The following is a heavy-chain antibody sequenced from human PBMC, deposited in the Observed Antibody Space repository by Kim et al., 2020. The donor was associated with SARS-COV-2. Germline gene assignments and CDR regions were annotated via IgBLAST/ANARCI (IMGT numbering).Heavy chain of an antibody. CDR3: ARDGGGGIAAAGTFWWCDP. D-gene: IGHD6-13*01. CDR1: GGSISSGDYY. V-gene: IGHV4-30-4*01. J-gene: IGHJ5*02. CDR2: IYYSGST. Sequence: SETLSLTCTVSGGSISSGDYYWSWIRQPPGKGLEWIGYIYYSGSTYYNPSLKSRVTISVDTSKNQFSLKLSSVTAADTAVYYCARDGGGGIAAAGTFWWCDPWGQGTLVTVSS.